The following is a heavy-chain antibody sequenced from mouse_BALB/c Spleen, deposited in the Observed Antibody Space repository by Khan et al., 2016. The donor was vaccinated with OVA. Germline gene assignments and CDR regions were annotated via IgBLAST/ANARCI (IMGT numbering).Heavy chain of an antibody. Sequence: EVELVESGGGLVQPGGSLKLSCATSGFTFSDYYMYWVRQTPEKRLEWVAYLSNRGTTIYYPDTVRGRFTISRDNAKNTLYLQMSRLESEDTAMYYCAREGDDGGLAYWGQGTLVTVSA. CDR2: LSNRGTTI. J-gene: IGHJ3*01. V-gene: IGHV5-12*02. CDR1: GFTFSDYY. CDR3: AREGDDGGLAY. D-gene: IGHD2-3*01.